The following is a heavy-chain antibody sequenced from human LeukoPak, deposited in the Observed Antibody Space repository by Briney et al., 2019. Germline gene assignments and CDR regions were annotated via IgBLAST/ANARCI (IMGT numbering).Heavy chain of an antibody. V-gene: IGHV4-4*07. J-gene: IGHJ4*02. CDR1: GGSISSYY. Sequence: SETLSLTCTVSGGSISSYYWSWIRQPAGKGLEWIGRIYTSGSTNYNPSLKSRVTISVDTSKNQFSLKLTSVTAADTAVYYCARGGPTVTTYSSWDYWGQGTLVTVSS. CDR2: IYTSGST. CDR3: ARGGPTVTTYSSWDY. D-gene: IGHD4-17*01.